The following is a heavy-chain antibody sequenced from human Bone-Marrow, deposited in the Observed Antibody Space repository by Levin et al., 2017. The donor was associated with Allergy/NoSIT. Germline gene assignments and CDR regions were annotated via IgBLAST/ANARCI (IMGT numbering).Heavy chain of an antibody. D-gene: IGHD2-21*02. CDR1: GFPFSTYS. J-gene: IGHJ2*01. V-gene: IGHV3-48*01. CDR2: ISSSGSTK. CDR3: TRDKKSDGVTPDWYFDL. Sequence: LSLTCAGSGFPFSTYSFNWVRPAPGKGLEWISYISSSGSTKYYADSVKGRFTISSKNSLYLQMNSLRAEDTAIYYCTRDKKSDGVTPDWYFDLWGRGTPITVSS.